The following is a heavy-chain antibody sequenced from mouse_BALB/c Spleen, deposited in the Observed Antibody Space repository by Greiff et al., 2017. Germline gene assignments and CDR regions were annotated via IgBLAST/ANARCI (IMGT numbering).Heavy chain of an antibody. CDR3: ARGGGLGYWYFDG. D-gene: IGHD3-3*01. J-gene: IGHJ1*01. V-gene: IGHV3-2*02. CDR1: GYSITSDYA. CDR2: ISYSGST. Sequence: VQLQQSGPGLVKPSQSLSLTCTVTGYSITSDYAWNWIRQFPGTKLEWMGYISYSGSTSYNPSLKSRISITRDTSKNQFFLQLNSVTTEDTATYYCARGGGLGYWYFDGWGAGTTVTVSS.